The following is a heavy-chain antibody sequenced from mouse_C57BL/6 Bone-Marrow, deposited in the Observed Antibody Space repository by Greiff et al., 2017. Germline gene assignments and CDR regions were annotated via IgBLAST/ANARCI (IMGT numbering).Heavy chain of an antibody. Sequence: QVQLQQPGAELVKPGASVKLSCKASGYTFTSYWLHWVKQRPGHGLEWIGMINPNSGSTNYNEKFKSKATLTVDKSSSTAYMQRSSLTSEDSAVYYCAKAGYFDYWGQGTTLTVSS. V-gene: IGHV1-64*01. J-gene: IGHJ2*01. CDR1: GYTFTSYW. CDR2: INPNSGST. CDR3: AKAGYFDY.